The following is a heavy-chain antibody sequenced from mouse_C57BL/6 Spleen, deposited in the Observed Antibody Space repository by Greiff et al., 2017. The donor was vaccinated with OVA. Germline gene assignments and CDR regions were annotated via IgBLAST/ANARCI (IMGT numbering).Heavy chain of an antibody. Sequence: QVQLQQPGTELVQPGASVKLSCKASGYTFTSYWMHWVKQRPGQGLEWIGNINPSNGGTTYNEKFKSKATLTVDKSSSTAYMQHSSLTSEDSAVYYCARKVYYDYPYAMDYWGQGTSVTVSS. CDR3: ARKVYYDYPYAMDY. CDR2: INPSNGGT. J-gene: IGHJ4*01. CDR1: GYTFTSYW. D-gene: IGHD2-4*01. V-gene: IGHV1-53*01.